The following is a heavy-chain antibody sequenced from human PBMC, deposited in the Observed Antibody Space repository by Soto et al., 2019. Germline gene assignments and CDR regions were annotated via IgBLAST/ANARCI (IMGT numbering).Heavy chain of an antibody. CDR2: IIPIFGTA. V-gene: IGHV1-69*06. D-gene: IGHD3-3*01. CDR3: ARMVGRFRYGMDV. J-gene: IGHJ6*02. Sequence: SVKVSCKASGGTFSSYAISWVRQAPGQGLEWMGGIIPIFGTANYAQKFQGRVTITADKSTSTAYMELSRLRSDDTAVYYCARMVGRFRYGMDVWGQGTTVTVSS. CDR1: GGTFSSYA.